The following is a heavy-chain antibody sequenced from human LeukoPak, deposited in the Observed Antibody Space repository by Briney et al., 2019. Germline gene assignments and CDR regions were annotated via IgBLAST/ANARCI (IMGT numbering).Heavy chain of an antibody. Sequence: GGSLRLSCAVSGLTFSNAWMTWVRQAPGKGLEWVSAISGRGVSTSYADSVRGRFTISRDNSKNTLYLQMNSLRAEDTAVYYCAKAASGNWNDVSDYWGQGTLVTVSS. CDR3: AKAASGNWNDVSDY. CDR1: GLTFSNAW. J-gene: IGHJ4*02. CDR2: ISGRGVST. D-gene: IGHD1-20*01. V-gene: IGHV3-23*01.